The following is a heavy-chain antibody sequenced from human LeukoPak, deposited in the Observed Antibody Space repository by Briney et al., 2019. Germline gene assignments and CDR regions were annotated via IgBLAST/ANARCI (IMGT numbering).Heavy chain of an antibody. D-gene: IGHD3-10*01. CDR1: GFTFSNYA. CDR3: ARAGTYYYGSGSYYNPGALDY. CDR2: ISGSGSST. V-gene: IGHV3-23*01. Sequence: QPGGSLRLSCVASGFTFSNYAMSWVRQAPGKGLDWVLAISGSGSSTYYADSVKGRFTISRDNSKNTLYLQMNSLRAEDTAVYYCARAGTYYYGSGSYYNPGALDYWGQGTLVTVSS. J-gene: IGHJ4*02.